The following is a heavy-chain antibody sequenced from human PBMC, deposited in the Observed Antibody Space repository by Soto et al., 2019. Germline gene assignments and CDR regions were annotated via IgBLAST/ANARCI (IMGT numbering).Heavy chain of an antibody. D-gene: IGHD6-19*01. CDR1: GFMFGSYA. CDR2: ISGGGSTT. V-gene: IGHV3-23*01. Sequence: EVQLLESGGGLVQPGGSLRLSCATSGFMFGSYAMNWVRQAPGKGLEWVSVISGGGSTTNYADSVRGRFTTSRDRSTDTVYLQMYSLRVEDTAVYYCAKARKYSSPYDSWGQGTRVTVSS. CDR3: AKARKYSSPYDS. J-gene: IGHJ5*01.